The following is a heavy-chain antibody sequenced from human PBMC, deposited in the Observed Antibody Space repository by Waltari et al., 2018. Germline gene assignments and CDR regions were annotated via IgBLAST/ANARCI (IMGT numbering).Heavy chain of an antibody. CDR3: ARAVTGTSNYDH. J-gene: IGHJ4*02. V-gene: IGHV4-30-4*08. Sequence: QVQLQESGPGLVMPSQTLSLTCSVSGGSVNNEDSHWSWIRQPPEKGLELFGYIAYSAGTSYNPSLKSRVTISIDTSTNQFSLKLDSVTAADTAVYFCARAVTGTSNYDHWGQGTLVTVSS. D-gene: IGHD7-27*01. CDR2: IAYSAGT. CDR1: GGSVNNEDSH.